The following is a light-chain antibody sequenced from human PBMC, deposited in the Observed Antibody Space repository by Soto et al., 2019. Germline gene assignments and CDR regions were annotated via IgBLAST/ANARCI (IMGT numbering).Light chain of an antibody. CDR3: CSYAGSVV. J-gene: IGLJ2*01. CDR1: SSDVGSYNL. V-gene: IGLV2-23*01. Sequence: QSALTQPASVSGSPGQSITISCTGTSSDVGSYNLVSWYQQHPGKAPKLMIYEGSKRPSGVSNRFSGSKSGNTASLTISGLQAEDEADYYCCSYAGSVVFGGGTKHRP. CDR2: EGS.